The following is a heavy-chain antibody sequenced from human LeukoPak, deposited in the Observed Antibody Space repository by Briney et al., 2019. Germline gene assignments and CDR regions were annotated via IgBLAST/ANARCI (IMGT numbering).Heavy chain of an antibody. Sequence: SETLSLTCAVYGGSFSGYYWSWIRQPPGKGLEWIGEINHSGSTNYSPSPKSRVTISVDTSKNQFSLKLSSVTAADTAVYYCARPGMVRGVNRYYYYYYGMDVWGKGTTVTVSS. CDR3: ARPGMVRGVNRYYYYYYGMDV. D-gene: IGHD3-10*01. J-gene: IGHJ6*04. V-gene: IGHV4-34*01. CDR2: INHSGST. CDR1: GGSFSGYY.